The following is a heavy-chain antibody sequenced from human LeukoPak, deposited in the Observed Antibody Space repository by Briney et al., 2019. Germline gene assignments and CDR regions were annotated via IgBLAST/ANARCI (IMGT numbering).Heavy chain of an antibody. CDR3: ARGLSGSSDK. CDR1: GYTFSNFA. J-gene: IGHJ1*01. Sequence: GGSLRLSCAASGYTFSNFAMHWVRQTPGKGPQYVAAISNSGHRTHYVDSVQGRFTVSRDNSKNTLYLQMGSLRPEDTALYYCARGLSGSSDKWGQGVLVAVSS. D-gene: IGHD7-27*01. V-gene: IGHV3-64*02. CDR2: ISNSGHRT.